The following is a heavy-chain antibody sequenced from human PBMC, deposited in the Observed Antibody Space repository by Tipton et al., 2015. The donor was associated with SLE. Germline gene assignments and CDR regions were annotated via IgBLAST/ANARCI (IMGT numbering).Heavy chain of an antibody. V-gene: IGHV3-7*01. J-gene: IGHJ6*03. Sequence: SLRLSCAASGFTFTSNWMTWVRQAPGKGLEWVANIKRDGSRIHYLDSVKGRFTISRDNAKNSLYLQMNSLRAEDTAVYYCARGVGYYYYMDVWGKGTTVTVSS. CDR2: IKRDGSRI. D-gene: IGHD1-26*01. CDR3: ARGVGYYYYMDV. CDR1: GFTFTSNW.